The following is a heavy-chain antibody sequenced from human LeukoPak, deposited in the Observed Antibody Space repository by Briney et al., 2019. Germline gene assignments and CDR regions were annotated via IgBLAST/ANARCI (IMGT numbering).Heavy chain of an antibody. CDR3: ARPASGDYTYYYYMDV. D-gene: IGHD4-17*01. CDR1: GCTFTGYY. V-gene: IGHV1-2*02. J-gene: IGHJ6*03. Sequence: ASVKVSCKASGCTFTGYYMHWVRQAPGQGLELMGWINPNSGGTNYAQKFQGRVTMTRDTSISTAYMELSRLRSDDTAVYYCARPASGDYTYYYYMDVWGKGTTVTVSS. CDR2: INPNSGGT.